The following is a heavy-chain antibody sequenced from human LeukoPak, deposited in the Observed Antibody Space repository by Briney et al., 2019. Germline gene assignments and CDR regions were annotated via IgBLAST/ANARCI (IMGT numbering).Heavy chain of an antibody. J-gene: IGHJ4*02. CDR3: ARDEGFSYGYLY. CDR1: GFTFSSYS. D-gene: IGHD5-18*01. CDR2: ISSSSSYI. V-gene: IGHV3-21*01. Sequence: GRSLRLSCAASGFTFSSYSMNWVRQAPGKGLEWVSSISSSSSYIYYADSVKGRFTISRDNAKNSLYLQMNSLRAEDTAVYYCARDEGFSYGYLYWGQGTLVTVSS.